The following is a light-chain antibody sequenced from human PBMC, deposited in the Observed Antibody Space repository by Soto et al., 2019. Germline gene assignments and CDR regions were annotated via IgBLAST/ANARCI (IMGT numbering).Light chain of an antibody. J-gene: IGKJ5*01. CDR2: GAS. V-gene: IGKV3-15*01. CDR3: QQANSFPLT. Sequence: EIVMTQSPATLSVSPGERATLSCRASQSVSSNLAWYQQRPGQAPRLLIYGASTRATGIPARFSGSGSEAEFTLTISSLQSEDFATYYCQQANSFPLTFGQGTRLEIK. CDR1: QSVSSN.